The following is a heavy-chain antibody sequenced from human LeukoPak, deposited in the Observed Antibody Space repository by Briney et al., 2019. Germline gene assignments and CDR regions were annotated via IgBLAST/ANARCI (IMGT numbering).Heavy chain of an antibody. Sequence: SETLSLTCAVYGGSFSGYYWSWIRQPPGKGLERIGEINHSGSTNYNPSLKSRVTISVDTSKNQFSLKLSSVTAADTAVYYCARGRKSSIAAGFDYWGQGTLVTVSS. D-gene: IGHD6-6*01. V-gene: IGHV4-34*01. CDR1: GGSFSGYY. CDR3: ARGRKSSIAAGFDY. J-gene: IGHJ4*02. CDR2: INHSGST.